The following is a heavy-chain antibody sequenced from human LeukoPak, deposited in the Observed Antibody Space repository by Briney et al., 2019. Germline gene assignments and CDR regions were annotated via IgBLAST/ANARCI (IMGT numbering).Heavy chain of an antibody. CDR1: GGSFSGDF. CDR3: ARHGAKLLWFGELSHYFDY. D-gene: IGHD3-10*01. J-gene: IGHJ4*02. Sequence: SETLSLTCAVYGGSFSGDFWSWIRQSPGKGLEWIGEINHGGSTTYNPSLQSRVTMSVDTSTNQISLKMTSVTAADTAIYYCARHGAKLLWFGELSHYFDYWGQGTTVTVSS. V-gene: IGHV4-34*01. CDR2: INHGGST.